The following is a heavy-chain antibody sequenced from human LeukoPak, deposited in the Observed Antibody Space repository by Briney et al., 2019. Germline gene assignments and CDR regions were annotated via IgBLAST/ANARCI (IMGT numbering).Heavy chain of an antibody. CDR1: GGSISSYY. CDR2: INHSGST. Sequence: SETLSLTCTVSGGSISSYYWSWIRQPPGKGLEWIGEINHSGSTNYNPSLKSRVAISVDTSKNQFSLKLSSVTAADTAVYYCAREAHVAGTTIDWGQGTLVTVSS. J-gene: IGHJ4*02. CDR3: AREAHVAGTTID. D-gene: IGHD1-7*01. V-gene: IGHV4-34*01.